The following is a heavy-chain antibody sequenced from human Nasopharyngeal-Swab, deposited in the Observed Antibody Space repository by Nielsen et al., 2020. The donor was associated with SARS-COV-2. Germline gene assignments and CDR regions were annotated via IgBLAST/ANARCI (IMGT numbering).Heavy chain of an antibody. CDR1: GFSFSTYA. Sequence: GESLKISCAASGFSFSTYAMSWVRQPPGKGLEWVSAISGSGGDTYYADSVKGRFTISRDNSKNSLYLQMNSLRAEDTAVYYCAKDSGAGFCDGGSCFPTNHWGQGTLVTVSS. D-gene: IGHD2-15*01. V-gene: IGHV3-23*01. J-gene: IGHJ5*02. CDR3: AKDSGAGFCDGGSCFPTNH. CDR2: ISGSGGDT.